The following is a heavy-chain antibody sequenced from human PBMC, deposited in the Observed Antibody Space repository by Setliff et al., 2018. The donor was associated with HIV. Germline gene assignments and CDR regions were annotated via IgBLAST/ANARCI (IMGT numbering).Heavy chain of an antibody. CDR1: GYTFTTYS. Sequence: ASVKVSCKASGYTFTTYSLHWVRQAPGQSLEWMGWINVGNGDTKYSQELQGRITITRDTSTNTAYMEMTRLRSDDTAVYSCARGGDDYGPGTWTFDFWGQGTLVTVSS. CDR2: INVGNGDT. J-gene: IGHJ4*02. CDR3: ARGGDDYGPGTWTFDF. D-gene: IGHD3-10*01. V-gene: IGHV1-3*01.